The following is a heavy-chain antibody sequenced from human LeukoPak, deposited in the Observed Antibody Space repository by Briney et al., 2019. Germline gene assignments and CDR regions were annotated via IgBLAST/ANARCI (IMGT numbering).Heavy chain of an antibody. Sequence: GGSLRLSCAAPGFTFSSYGMHWVRQAPGKGLERVALISYDGSNKYYADPVKGRFTISRDNSKNTLYLQMNSLRAEDTAVYYCAKALLRLGELSSSLFDYWGQGTLVTVSS. D-gene: IGHD3-16*02. CDR3: AKALLRLGELSSSLFDY. CDR1: GFTFSSYG. J-gene: IGHJ4*02. CDR2: ISYDGSNK. V-gene: IGHV3-30*18.